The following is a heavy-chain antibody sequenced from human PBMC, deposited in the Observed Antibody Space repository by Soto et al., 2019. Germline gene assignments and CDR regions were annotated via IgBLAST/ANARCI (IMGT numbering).Heavy chain of an antibody. J-gene: IGHJ4*02. D-gene: IGHD3-10*01. Sequence: QVELVQSGPEMMQLGASVKVSCKASGFTSLSYAFHWVRQAPGQGPQWLGWINAGVDGTIYSQRYQGRLKITRDSSANIVYLEVNTLTNEDTAVYYCAREVQGVTSFDYLGQGTLVAVSS. CDR1: GFTSLSYA. CDR2: INAGVDGT. CDR3: AREVQGVTSFDY. V-gene: IGHV1-3*01.